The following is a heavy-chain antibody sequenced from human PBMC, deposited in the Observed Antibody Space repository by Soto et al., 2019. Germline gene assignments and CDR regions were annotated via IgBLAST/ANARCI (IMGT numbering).Heavy chain of an antibody. CDR2: ISYDGSNK. CDR3: ARGSSSNYYGSGSYYNVAAGNYYYYGMDV. CDR1: GFTFSSYA. V-gene: IGHV3-30-3*01. D-gene: IGHD3-10*01. J-gene: IGHJ6*02. Sequence: QVQLVESGGGVVQPGRSLRLSCAASGFTFSSYAMQWVRQAPGKGLEWVAVISYDGSNKYYADSVKGRFTISRDNSKNTLYLQMNSLRAEDTAVYYCARGSSSNYYGSGSYYNVAAGNYYYYGMDVWGQGTTVTVSS.